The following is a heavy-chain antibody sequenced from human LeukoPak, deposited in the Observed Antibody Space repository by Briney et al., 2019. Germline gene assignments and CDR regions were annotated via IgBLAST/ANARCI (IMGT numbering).Heavy chain of an antibody. V-gene: IGHV4-4*02. CDR1: GGSISSSNW. D-gene: IGHD4-17*01. CDR3: ARPDYGDYVFDI. J-gene: IGHJ3*02. Sequence: PSGTLSLTCAVSGGSISSSNWWSWVRQPPGKGLEWIGEIYHSGSTNYNPSLKSRVTISVDTSKNQFSLKLRSVTAADTAVYHCARPDYGDYVFDIWGQGTMVTVSS. CDR2: IYHSGST.